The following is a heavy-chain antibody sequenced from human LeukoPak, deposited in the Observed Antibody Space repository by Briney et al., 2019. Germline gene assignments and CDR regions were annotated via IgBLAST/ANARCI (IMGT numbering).Heavy chain of an antibody. J-gene: IGHJ5*02. CDR3: VRSSGDYDFWTGHENWFDP. CDR2: IYPGDSDT. Sequence: GESLKISCKGSGYRFTSYWISWVRQMPGKGLEWMGIIYPGDSDTRYSPSFQGQITISVDKSVSTAFLQWSSLMASDTAMYYCVRSSGDYDFWTGHENWFDPWGRGTLVTVSS. D-gene: IGHD3-3*01. V-gene: IGHV5-51*01. CDR1: GYRFTSYW.